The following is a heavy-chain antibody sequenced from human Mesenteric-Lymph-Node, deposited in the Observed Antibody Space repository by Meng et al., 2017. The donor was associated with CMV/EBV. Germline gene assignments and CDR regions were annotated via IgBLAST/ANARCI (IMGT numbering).Heavy chain of an antibody. V-gene: IGHV3-49*04. Sequence: GGSLRLSCTASGFTFGDYAMSWVRQTPGKGLEWVGFIRSTAYGGTAQYAASVKGRFTISRDDSKSIAYLQMNSLKAEDTALYYCTRGLHCSSNSCPHFDYWGQGTLVTVSS. J-gene: IGHJ4*02. CDR2: IRSTAYGGTA. CDR3: TRGLHCSSNSCPHFDY. D-gene: IGHD2-2*01. CDR1: GFTFGDYA.